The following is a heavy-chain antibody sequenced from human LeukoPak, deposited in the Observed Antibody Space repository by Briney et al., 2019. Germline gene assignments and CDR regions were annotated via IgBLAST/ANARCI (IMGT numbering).Heavy chain of an antibody. Sequence: GASVKVSCKASGYSFTSHDMHWVRQAPGQGLEWMGIINPSGGSTSYAQKFQGRVTMTRDMSTSTVYMELSSLRSEDTAVYYCARGRSQQYYYYYMDVWGKGTTVTVSS. J-gene: IGHJ6*03. D-gene: IGHD6-13*01. CDR1: GYSFTSHD. CDR2: INPSGGST. V-gene: IGHV1-46*01. CDR3: ARGRSQQYYYYYMDV.